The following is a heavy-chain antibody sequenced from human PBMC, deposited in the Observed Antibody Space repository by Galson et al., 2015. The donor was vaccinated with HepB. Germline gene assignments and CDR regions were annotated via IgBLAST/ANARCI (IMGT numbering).Heavy chain of an antibody. CDR1: GFTFSSYG. Sequence: SLRLSCAASGFTFSSYGMHWVRQAPGKGLEWVVVISYDGSQKYYADSLKGRFTISRDNSKNTLYLQMNSLRAEDTAVYWCVKEWELPDAFDIWGQGTMVTVSS. J-gene: IGHJ3*02. CDR2: ISYDGSQK. D-gene: IGHD1-26*01. CDR3: VKEWELPDAFDI. V-gene: IGHV3-30*18.